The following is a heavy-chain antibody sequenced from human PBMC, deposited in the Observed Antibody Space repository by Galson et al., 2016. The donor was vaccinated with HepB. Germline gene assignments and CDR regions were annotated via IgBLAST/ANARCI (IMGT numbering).Heavy chain of an antibody. CDR3: ASVSGSGSFSSYYYGMDV. J-gene: IGHJ6*02. CDR2: ISPISSYI. D-gene: IGHD3-10*01. V-gene: IGHV3-21*01. Sequence: LRLSCAASGFKFHDYKMDWVRQAPGKGLEWVSSISPISSYINYADSVEGRFTISRDDAKNSLYLQMNSLRAEDTAVYYCASVSGSGSFSSYYYGMDVWGHGTTIIVSS. CDR1: GFKFHDYK.